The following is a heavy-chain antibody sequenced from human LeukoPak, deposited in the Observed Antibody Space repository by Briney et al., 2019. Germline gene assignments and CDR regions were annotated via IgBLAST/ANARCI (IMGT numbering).Heavy chain of an antibody. CDR2: TSAYNGNT. V-gene: IGHV1-18*01. D-gene: IGHD5-18*01. Sequence: WTSAYNGNTNYAQKLQGRVTMTTDTSTSTAYMELRSLRSDDTAVYYCARNLQLWSLFDYWGQGTLVTVSS. J-gene: IGHJ4*02. CDR3: ARNLQLWSLFDY.